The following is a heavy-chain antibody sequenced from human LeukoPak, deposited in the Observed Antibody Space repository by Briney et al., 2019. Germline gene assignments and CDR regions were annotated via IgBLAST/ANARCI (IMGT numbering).Heavy chain of an antibody. V-gene: IGHV3-53*01. CDR3: AKDGGYSRGWYPYYFYY. Sequence: GGSLRLSCAASGFSVSNTYMSWVRQAPGKGLEWVSLIYSDGNTNYADYVTGRFTISRNNSTNTLYHQMNRLRTADTTVYYCAKDGGYSRGWYPYYFYYWGQGTLVTVAS. D-gene: IGHD6-19*01. CDR2: IYSDGNT. J-gene: IGHJ4*02. CDR1: GFSVSNTY.